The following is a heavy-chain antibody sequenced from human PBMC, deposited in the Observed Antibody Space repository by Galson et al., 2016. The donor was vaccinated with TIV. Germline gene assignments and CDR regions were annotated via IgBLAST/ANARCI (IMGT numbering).Heavy chain of an antibody. J-gene: IGHJ6*02. V-gene: IGHV3-66*02. CDR3: ARDRRYCGNECFLHYYYGMDV. CDR2: ISSGGST. CDR1: AFTVKSNY. Sequence: SLRLSCAASAFTVKSNYMSWVRQAPGKGLEWVSIISSGGSTNYADSVKGRFTIGRDDSKNTLYLQMNSLRVEDTAVYYCARDRRYCGNECFLHYYYGMDVWGQGTTVTVSS. D-gene: IGHD2-21*01.